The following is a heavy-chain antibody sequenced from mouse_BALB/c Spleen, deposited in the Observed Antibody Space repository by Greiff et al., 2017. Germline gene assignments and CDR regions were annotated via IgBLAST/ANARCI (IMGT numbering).Heavy chain of an antibody. CDR3: AKGPYYYGSSYPDD. D-gene: IGHD1-1*01. CDR2: ILPGSGST. V-gene: IGHV1-9*01. J-gene: IGHJ2*01. CDR1: GYTFSSYW. Sequence: QVQLQQSGAELMKPGASVKISCKATGYTFSSYWIEWVKQRPGHGLEWIGEILPGSGSTNYNEKFKGKATFTADTSSNTAYMQLSSLTSEDSAVYYCAKGPYYYGSSYPDDWGQGTTLTVSS.